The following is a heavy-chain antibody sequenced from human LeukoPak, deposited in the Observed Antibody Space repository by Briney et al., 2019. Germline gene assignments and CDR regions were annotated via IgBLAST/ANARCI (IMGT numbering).Heavy chain of an antibody. D-gene: IGHD6-19*01. Sequence: SETLSLTCTVSGGSISSYYWSWIRQPPGKGLEWIGYIYYSGSTNYNPSLKSRVTISVDTSKNQFSLKLSSVTAADTAVYYCARRAVSSGWLGFDYWGQGTLVTVSS. J-gene: IGHJ4*02. CDR2: IYYSGST. CDR1: GGSISSYY. CDR3: ARRAVSSGWLGFDY. V-gene: IGHV4-59*08.